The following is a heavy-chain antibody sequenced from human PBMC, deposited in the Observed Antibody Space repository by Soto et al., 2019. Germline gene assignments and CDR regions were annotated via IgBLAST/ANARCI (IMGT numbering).Heavy chain of an antibody. J-gene: IGHJ4*02. CDR3: ARGAGIAVAGTGHDY. D-gene: IGHD6-19*01. V-gene: IGHV4-31*03. CDR2: IYYSGST. Sequence: QVQLQESGPGLVEPSQTLSLTCTVSGGSIGSGGYYWSWIRQHPGKGLEWIGYIYYSGSTYYNPSIKRRVTIPVDQSKKQCSLIPSSVTAADTAVSYCARGAGIAVAGTGHDYWGQGTLVTVSS. CDR1: GGSIGSGGYY.